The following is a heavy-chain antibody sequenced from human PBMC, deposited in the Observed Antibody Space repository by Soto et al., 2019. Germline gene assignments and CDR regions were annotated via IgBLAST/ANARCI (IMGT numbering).Heavy chain of an antibody. D-gene: IGHD6-13*01. CDR2: INAGNGNT. CDR3: ARDPGIAAAGTVPFDY. V-gene: IGHV1-3*01. CDR1: GYTFTSYA. Sequence: ASVKVSCRASGYTFTSYAMHWVRQAPGQRLEWMGWINAGNGNTKYSQKFQGRVTITRDTSASTAYMELSSLRSEDTAVYYCARDPGIAAAGTVPFDYWGQGTLVTVSS. J-gene: IGHJ4*02.